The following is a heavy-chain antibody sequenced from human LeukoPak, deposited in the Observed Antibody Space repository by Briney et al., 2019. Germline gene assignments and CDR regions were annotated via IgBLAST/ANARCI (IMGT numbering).Heavy chain of an antibody. Sequence: PSGTLSLTCAVYGGSFSGYYWSWIRQPPGKGLEWIGEINHSGSTNYNPSLKSRVTISVDTSKNQFSLKLSSVTAADTAVYYCARLVGATYYFDYWGQGTLVTVSS. J-gene: IGHJ4*02. CDR2: INHSGST. V-gene: IGHV4-34*01. D-gene: IGHD1-26*01. CDR1: GGSFSGYY. CDR3: ARLVGATYYFDY.